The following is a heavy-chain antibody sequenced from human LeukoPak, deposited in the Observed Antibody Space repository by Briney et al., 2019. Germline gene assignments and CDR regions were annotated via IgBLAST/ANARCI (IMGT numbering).Heavy chain of an antibody. D-gene: IGHD5-18*01. Sequence: PGGSLRLSCAASGFTFSGSAMHWVRQASGKGLEWVGRIRSKANSYATAYAASVKGRFTISRDDSKNTAYLQMNSLKTEDTAVYYCTRAYPDTAMVDYWGQGTLVTVSS. J-gene: IGHJ4*02. V-gene: IGHV3-73*01. CDR1: GFTFSGSA. CDR2: IRSKANSYAT. CDR3: TRAYPDTAMVDY.